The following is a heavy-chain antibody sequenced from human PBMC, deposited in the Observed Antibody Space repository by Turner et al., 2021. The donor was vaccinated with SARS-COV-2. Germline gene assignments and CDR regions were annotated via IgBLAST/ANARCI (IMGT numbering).Heavy chain of an antibody. Sequence: QLLLQESGPGMVKPSETLSLLCNVSHDSLIGKNYYWGWVRQPPGKGLEWSGTLSDGGENFSNPSLKGRVIVSLDTSKNQLSLNLISMTAADTAVYYCARRQVGSMLDYWGQGARVTVSS. CDR2: LSDGGEN. CDR3: ARRQVGSMLDY. CDR1: HDSLIGKNYY. D-gene: IGHD1-26*01. J-gene: IGHJ4*02. V-gene: IGHV4-39*01.